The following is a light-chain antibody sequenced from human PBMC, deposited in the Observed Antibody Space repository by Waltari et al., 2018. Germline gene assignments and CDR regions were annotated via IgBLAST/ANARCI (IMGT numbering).Light chain of an antibody. CDR2: DVK. CDR1: SSDVGGYDF. Sequence: QSALTQPRSVSGSPGQSVTISCTGTSSDVGGYDFVSWYQQYPGKAPKLIIYDVKKRPPGVPDRFSGSKSGNTASLTISGLLNEDEADYYCCSYAGADTSVIFGGGTTLTVL. J-gene: IGLJ2*01. CDR3: CSYAGADTSVI. V-gene: IGLV2-11*01.